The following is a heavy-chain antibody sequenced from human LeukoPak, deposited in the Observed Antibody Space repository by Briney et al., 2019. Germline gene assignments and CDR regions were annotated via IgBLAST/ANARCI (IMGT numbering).Heavy chain of an antibody. CDR2: IYYSGST. D-gene: IGHD6-19*01. J-gene: IGHJ4*02. V-gene: IGHV4-59*01. CDR1: GGSISSYY. CDR3: AREGSGWSYFDY. Sequence: PGGSLSLTCTVSGGSISSYYWSWIRQPPGKGLEWIGYIYYSGSTNYNPSLKSRVTISVDTSKNQFSLKLSSVAAADTAVYYCAREGSGWSYFDYWGQGTLVTVSS.